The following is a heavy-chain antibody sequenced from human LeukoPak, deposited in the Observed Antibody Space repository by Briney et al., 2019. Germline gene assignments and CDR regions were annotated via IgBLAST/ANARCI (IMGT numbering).Heavy chain of an antibody. CDR1: GFTFSSYG. CDR3: AKGRYDYGDY. D-gene: IGHD4/OR15-4a*01. V-gene: IGHV3-30*02. CDR2: IRYDGSNK. J-gene: IGHJ4*02. Sequence: PGGSLRLSCAASGFTFSSYGMHRVRQAPGKGLEWVAFIRYDGSNKYYGDSVKGRFTISRDNSKNTLYLQMNSLRAEDTAVYYCAKGRYDYGDYWGQGTLVTVSS.